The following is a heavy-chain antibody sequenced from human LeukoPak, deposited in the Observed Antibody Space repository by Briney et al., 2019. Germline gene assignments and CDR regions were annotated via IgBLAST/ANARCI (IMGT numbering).Heavy chain of an antibody. CDR2: INHSGST. CDR1: GGSFSGYY. V-gene: IGHV4-34*01. CDR3: ARADYGGNYYFYYYMDV. J-gene: IGHJ6*03. D-gene: IGHD4-23*01. Sequence: PSETLSLTCDVYGGSFSGYYWSWIRQPPGKGLEWIGEINHSGSTNYNPSLKSRVTFSVDTSKNQFSLKLSSVTAADTAVYYCARADYGGNYYFYYYMDVWGKGTTVTISS.